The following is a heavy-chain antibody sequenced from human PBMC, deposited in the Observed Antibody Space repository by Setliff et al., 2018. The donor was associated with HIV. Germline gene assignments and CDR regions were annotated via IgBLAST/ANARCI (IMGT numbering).Heavy chain of an antibody. D-gene: IGHD3-22*01. CDR1: GFIFSSYA. V-gene: IGHV3-30*01. J-gene: IGHJ3*02. CDR3: ARDLRWYDSSGSHDAFDI. CDR2: MSYDGNNK. Sequence: ALRLSCAASGFIFSSYAVHWVRQAPGKGLEWVAVMSYDGNNKYYADSVKGRFTISRDNSKNTLFLQMNSLRPEDTAVYYCARDLRWYDSSGSHDAFDIWGQGTMVTV.